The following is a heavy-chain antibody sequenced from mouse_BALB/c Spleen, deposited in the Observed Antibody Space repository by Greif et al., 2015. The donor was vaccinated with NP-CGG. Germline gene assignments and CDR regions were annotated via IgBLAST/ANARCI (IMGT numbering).Heavy chain of an antibody. J-gene: IGHJ2*01. CDR1: GYTFTSYW. V-gene: IGHV1-69*02. CDR3: ASGGNYDYFDY. CDR2: IDPSDSET. Sequence: VNLVESGAELVKPGAPVKLSCKASGYTFTSYWMNWVKQRPGRGLEWIGRIDPSDSETHYNQKFKDKATLTVDKSSSTAYIQLSSLTSEDSAVYYCASGGNYDYFDYWGQGTTLTVSS. D-gene: IGHD2-1*01.